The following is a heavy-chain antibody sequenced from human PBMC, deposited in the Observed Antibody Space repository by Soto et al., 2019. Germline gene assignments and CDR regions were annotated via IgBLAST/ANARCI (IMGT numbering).Heavy chain of an antibody. Sequence: PGGSLRLSCAASGFTFSSYAMSWVRQAPGKGLEWVSAISGSGGSTYYADSVKGRSTISRDNSKNTLYLQMNSLRAEDTAVYYCAKWAYSSGYYSYFDYWGQGTLVTVSS. CDR1: GFTFSSYA. J-gene: IGHJ4*02. D-gene: IGHD3-22*01. CDR2: ISGSGGST. V-gene: IGHV3-23*01. CDR3: AKWAYSSGYYSYFDY.